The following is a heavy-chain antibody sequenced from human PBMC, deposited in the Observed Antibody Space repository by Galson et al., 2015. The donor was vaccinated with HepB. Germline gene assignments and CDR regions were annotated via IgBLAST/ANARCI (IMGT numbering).Heavy chain of an antibody. CDR2: ISSDGRNK. J-gene: IGHJ5*02. CDR1: GFTFSTYV. V-gene: IGHV3-30*04. CDR3: ARSTYDFWSGLDP. Sequence: SLRLSCAASGFTFSTYVMYWVRQAPGKGLEWVAVISSDGRNKYYADSVKGRFTISRDNSKNTLYLQMNSLRVEDTAVYYCARSTYDFWSGLDPWGQGTLVTVSS. D-gene: IGHD3-3*01.